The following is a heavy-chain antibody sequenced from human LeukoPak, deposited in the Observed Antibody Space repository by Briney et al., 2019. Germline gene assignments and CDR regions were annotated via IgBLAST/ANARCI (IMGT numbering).Heavy chain of an antibody. J-gene: IGHJ4*02. CDR3: AKDLSPGSD. CDR1: GFTFSSYS. V-gene: IGHV3-23*01. CDR2: IIGSGLTT. Sequence: QPGGSLRLSCAASGFTFSSYSMNWVRQAPGKGLKWVSAIIGSGLTTYYADSVKGRFTISRDNSKNTLYLQMNSLRAEDTAVYYCAKDLSPGSDWGQGTLVNVSS. D-gene: IGHD3-10*01.